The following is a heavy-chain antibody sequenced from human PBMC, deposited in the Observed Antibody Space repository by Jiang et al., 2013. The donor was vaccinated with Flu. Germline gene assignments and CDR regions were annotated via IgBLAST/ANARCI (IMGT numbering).Heavy chain of an antibody. D-gene: IGHD3-22*01. CDR3: ARDRTSYYFDSSASYSRNWFDP. CDR1: GYSISSGYY. CDR2: IYHSGMT. J-gene: IGHJ5*02. Sequence: GSGLVKPSETLSLTCAVSGYSISSGYYWGWIRQPPGKGLEWIGSIYHSGMTYYNPSLKSRVTISVDTSKNQFSLKLSSVTAADTAVYYCARDRTSYYFDSSASYSRNWFDPWGQGTLVHRLL. V-gene: IGHV4-38-2*02.